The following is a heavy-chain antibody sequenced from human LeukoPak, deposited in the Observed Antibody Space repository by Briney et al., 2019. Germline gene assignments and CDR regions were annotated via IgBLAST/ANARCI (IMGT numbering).Heavy chain of an antibody. Sequence: SETLSLTCAVYGGSFSGYYWSWIRQPPGKGLEWIGETNHSGSTNYNPSLKSRVTISVDTSKNQFSLKLSSVTAADTAVYYCARSCSGGSCYSNAFDIWGQGTMVTVSS. V-gene: IGHV4-34*01. CDR1: GGSFSGYY. D-gene: IGHD2-15*01. J-gene: IGHJ3*02. CDR2: TNHSGST. CDR3: ARSCSGGSCYSNAFDI.